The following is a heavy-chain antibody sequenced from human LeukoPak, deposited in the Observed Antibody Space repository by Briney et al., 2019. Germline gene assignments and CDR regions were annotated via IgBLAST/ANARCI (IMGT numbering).Heavy chain of an antibody. Sequence: ASVKVSCKASGYTFTGYYVHWVRQAPGQGLEWMGWINPNSAGTNYAQKFQGRVTMTRDTSISTAYMELSRLRSDDTAVYYCARDSGSSSSRFDYYYYMDVWGKGTTVTVSS. CDR3: ARDSGSSSSRFDYYYYMDV. J-gene: IGHJ6*03. CDR2: INPNSAGT. V-gene: IGHV1-2*02. D-gene: IGHD6-6*01. CDR1: GYTFTGYY.